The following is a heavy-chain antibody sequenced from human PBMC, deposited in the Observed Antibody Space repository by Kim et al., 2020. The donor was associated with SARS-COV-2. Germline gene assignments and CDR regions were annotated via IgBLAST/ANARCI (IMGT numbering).Heavy chain of an antibody. V-gene: IGHV6-1*01. Sequence: YNDYAVSVKSRITITLDTSKNQFSLQLNSVTPEDTAVYFCAGGRSSGPDYWGQGTLVTVSS. CDR2: YN. J-gene: IGHJ4*02. CDR3: AGGRSSGPDY. D-gene: IGHD6-19*01.